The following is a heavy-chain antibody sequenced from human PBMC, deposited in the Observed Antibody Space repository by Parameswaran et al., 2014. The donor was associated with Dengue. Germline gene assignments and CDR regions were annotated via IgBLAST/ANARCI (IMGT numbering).Heavy chain of an antibody. V-gene: IGHV1-18*01. CDR3: ARVWIVAAEVLYYFDY. D-gene: IGHD6-25*01. J-gene: IGHJ4*02. Sequence: VRQMPGKGLEWMGWISAYNGNTNYAQKLQGRVTMTTDTSTSTAYMELRSLRSDDTAVYYCARVWIVAAEVLYYFDYWGQGTLVTVSS. CDR2: ISAYNGNT.